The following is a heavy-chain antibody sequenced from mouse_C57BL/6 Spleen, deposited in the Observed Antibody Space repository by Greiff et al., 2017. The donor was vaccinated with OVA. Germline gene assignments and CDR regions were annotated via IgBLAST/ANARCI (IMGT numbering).Heavy chain of an antibody. D-gene: IGHD1-1*01. CDR2: IDPANGST. J-gene: IGHJ4*01. Sequence: EVQLQQSVAELVRPGASVKLSCKASGYTITNYYMHWVKQRPEQGLEWIGRIDPANGSTNYAQKFQGKATLTVAKSSNTAYMQLSSLTSEDAAIYYGARGGTWDYYEAMDYWGQGTAGTVSS. CDR3: ARGGTWDYYEAMDY. V-gene: IGHV14-3*01. CDR1: GYTITNYY.